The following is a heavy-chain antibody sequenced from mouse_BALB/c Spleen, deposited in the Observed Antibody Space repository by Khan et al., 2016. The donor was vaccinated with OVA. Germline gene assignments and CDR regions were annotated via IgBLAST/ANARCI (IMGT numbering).Heavy chain of an antibody. V-gene: IGHV3-2*02. CDR3: ERGRAY. J-gene: IGHJ3*01. CDR2: INYSGST. Sequence: EVQLVESGPGLVKPSQSLSLTCTVTGYSVTSDYAWNWIRQFPGNKLEWMGYINYSGSTSYTPSLKSRLSITRDTSKNQFFLQLSSVTTEDTATYYCERGRAYGGQGTLVTVSA. D-gene: IGHD3-3*01. CDR1: GYSVTSDYA.